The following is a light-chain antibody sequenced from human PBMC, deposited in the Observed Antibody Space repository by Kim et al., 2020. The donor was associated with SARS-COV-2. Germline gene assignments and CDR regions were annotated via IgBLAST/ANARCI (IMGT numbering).Light chain of an antibody. CDR2: GAS. CDR1: QSVSSSY. V-gene: IGKV3D-7*01. J-gene: IGKJ1*01. CDR3: QQDYNPWT. Sequence: PGERVTLSCRASQSVSSSYLTWYQQKPGQAPRLLIYGASTGATGIPARFSGSGSGTDFTLTISSLQPEDFAVYYCQQDYNPWTFGQGTKVDI.